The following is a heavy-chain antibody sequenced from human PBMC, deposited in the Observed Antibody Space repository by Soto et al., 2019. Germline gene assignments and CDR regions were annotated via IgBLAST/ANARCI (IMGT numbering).Heavy chain of an antibody. J-gene: IGHJ5*02. D-gene: IGHD3-9*01. Sequence: PSVKVSCKASGGTFSSYAISWVRQAPGQGLEWMGGIIPIFGTANYAQKFQGRVTITADESTSTAYMELSSLRSEDTAVYYCARDATWPDYDILTGRRGYWFDPWRQGTLVTVSS. CDR2: IIPIFGTA. CDR3: ARDATWPDYDILTGRRGYWFDP. CDR1: GGTFSSYA. V-gene: IGHV1-69*13.